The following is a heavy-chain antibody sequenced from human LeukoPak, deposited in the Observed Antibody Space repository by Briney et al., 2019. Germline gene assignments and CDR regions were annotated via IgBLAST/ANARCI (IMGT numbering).Heavy chain of an antibody. Sequence: ASVKVSCKTSGYIFTSYGISWVRQAPGKELEWMGWISVHNGYTRYAQKFQGRVTMTTDTSTSTAYVDLRSLRSDDTAVYYCAKDMRHYRNYDSSGYYYNFEYWGQGTLVSVSS. D-gene: IGHD3-22*01. J-gene: IGHJ4*02. CDR3: AKDMRHYRNYDSSGYYYNFEY. CDR2: ISVHNGYT. V-gene: IGHV1-18*01. CDR1: GYIFTSYG.